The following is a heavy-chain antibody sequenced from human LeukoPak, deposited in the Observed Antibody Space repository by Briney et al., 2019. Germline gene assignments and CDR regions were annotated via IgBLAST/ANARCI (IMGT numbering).Heavy chain of an antibody. D-gene: IGHD2-21*02. J-gene: IGHJ4*02. Sequence: PGGSLRLSCAASGFTFSSYSMNWVRQPPGKGLEWIGYIYYSGSTNYNPSLKSRVTISVDTSKNQFSLKLSSVTAADTAVYYCARHYCGGDCYPYWFDYWGQGTLVTVSS. V-gene: IGHV4-59*01. CDR2: IYYSGST. CDR1: GFTFSSYS. CDR3: ARHYCGGDCYPYWFDY.